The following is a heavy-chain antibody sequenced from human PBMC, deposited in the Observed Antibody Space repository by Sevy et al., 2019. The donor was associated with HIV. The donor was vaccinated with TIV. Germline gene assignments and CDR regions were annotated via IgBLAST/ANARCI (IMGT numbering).Heavy chain of an antibody. J-gene: IGHJ4*02. Sequence: ASVKVSCKASGYTFTSYGISWVRQAPGQGLEWMGWISAYNGNTNYAQKLQGRVTMTTDTSTSTAYMELRSLRSDETAVYYCARGGGGSWIQLWLRSFDYWGQGTLVTVSS. D-gene: IGHD5-18*01. CDR2: ISAYNGNT. CDR1: GYTFTSYG. CDR3: ARGGGGSWIQLWLRSFDY. V-gene: IGHV1-18*01.